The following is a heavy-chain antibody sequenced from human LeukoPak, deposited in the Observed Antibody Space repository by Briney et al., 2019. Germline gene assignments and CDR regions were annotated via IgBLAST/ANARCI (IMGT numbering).Heavy chain of an antibody. V-gene: IGHV4-39*02. D-gene: IGHD6-6*01. J-gene: IGHJ6*03. CDR2: IYYSGNT. CDR3: ARDWGVTGRPGYMDV. Sequence: SETLSLTCTVSGGSIFSSNSYWGWIRQPPGKGLEWIGSIYYSGNTYYNASLKSRVTISVDTSKNQFSLKLNSVTAADTAVYYCARDWGVTGRPGYMDVWGKGTTVTVSS. CDR1: GGSIFSSNSY.